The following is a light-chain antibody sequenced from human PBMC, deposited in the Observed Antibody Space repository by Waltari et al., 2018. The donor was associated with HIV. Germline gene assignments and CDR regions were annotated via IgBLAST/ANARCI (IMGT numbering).Light chain of an antibody. CDR3: QQSYSLPVT. J-gene: IGKJ4*01. Sequence: DIQLTQSPSSMSASVGGRVLISCRSSQNINSYLNWYQQKPGRAPQLLVYGALNLYTWAPRRFSGSGSGTDFTLTITSLQPEDFATYFCQQSYSLPVTFGGGTKVEV. CDR1: QNINSY. V-gene: IGKV1-39*01. CDR2: GAL.